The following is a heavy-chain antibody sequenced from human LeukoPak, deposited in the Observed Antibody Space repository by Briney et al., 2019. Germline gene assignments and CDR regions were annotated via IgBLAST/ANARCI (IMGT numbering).Heavy chain of an antibody. Sequence: ASVKVSCKASGYTFTSHYMQWVRQAPGQGLEWMRIINPSGGSTSYAQKFQGRVTMTRDMSTSTVYMELSSLRSEDTAVYYCASSGGDSTSWYYWGQGTLVTVSS. CDR1: GYTFTSHY. CDR2: INPSGGST. V-gene: IGHV1-46*01. D-gene: IGHD6-13*01. J-gene: IGHJ4*02. CDR3: ASSGGDSTSWYY.